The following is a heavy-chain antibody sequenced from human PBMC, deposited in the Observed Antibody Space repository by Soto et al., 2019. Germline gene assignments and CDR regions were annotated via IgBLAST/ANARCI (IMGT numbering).Heavy chain of an antibody. D-gene: IGHD3-9*01. CDR2: IYYSGST. V-gene: IGHV4-34*01. Sequence: PSETLSLTCAVYGGSFSGYYWSWIRQHPGKGLEWIGYIYYSGSTYYNPSLKSRVTISVDTSKNQFSLKLSSVTAADTAVYYCAREADYDILSYYGYWGQGTLVTVSS. J-gene: IGHJ4*02. CDR1: GGSFSGYY. CDR3: AREADYDILSYYGY.